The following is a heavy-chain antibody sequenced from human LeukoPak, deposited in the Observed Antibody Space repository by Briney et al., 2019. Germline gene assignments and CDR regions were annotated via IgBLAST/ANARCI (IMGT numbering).Heavy chain of an antibody. CDR2: IKQAESER. CDR1: GFSISNYW. J-gene: IGHJ6*02. D-gene: IGHD5-18*01. Sequence: PGGSLRLSCAGSGFSISNYWMSWVRQAPGKGLEWVANIKQAESERFYVDSVKGRFIISRENAENSVYLQMNSLRDEDTAVYYCARGRFNYGLGMDVWGQGTTVIVSS. CDR3: ARGRFNYGLGMDV. V-gene: IGHV3-7*01.